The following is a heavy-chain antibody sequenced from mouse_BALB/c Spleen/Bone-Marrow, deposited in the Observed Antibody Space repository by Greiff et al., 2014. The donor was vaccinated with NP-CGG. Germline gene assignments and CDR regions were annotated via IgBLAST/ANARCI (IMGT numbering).Heavy chain of an antibody. CDR1: GHTFSTYW. J-gene: IGHJ4*01. V-gene: IGHV1-7*01. D-gene: IGHD2-4*01. Sequence: VQLQQSGAELAKPGASAKMSCKASGHTFSTYWMHWVKQRPGQGLEWIGYINPSIGYADYVQKFKDKATLTADNSPSIVYMQLSSLTSEDSAIYYCAMITFTMDYWGQGTSVTVSS. CDR3: AMITFTMDY. CDR2: INPSIGYA.